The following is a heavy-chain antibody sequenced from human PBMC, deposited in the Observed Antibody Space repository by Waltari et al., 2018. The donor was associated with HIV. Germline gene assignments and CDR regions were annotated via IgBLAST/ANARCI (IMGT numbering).Heavy chain of an antibody. D-gene: IGHD3-10*01. V-gene: IGHV3-20*04. CDR1: GFTFDDYG. J-gene: IGHJ6*02. CDR3: ARGGSIWFGELTFGMDV. Sequence: EVQLVESGGGVVRPGGSLRLSCAASGFTFDDYGMSWVRQAPGKGLEWVSGINWNGGSTGYADSVKGRFTISRDNAKNSLYLQMNSLRAEDTALYYCARGGSIWFGELTFGMDVWGQGTTVTVSS. CDR2: INWNGGST.